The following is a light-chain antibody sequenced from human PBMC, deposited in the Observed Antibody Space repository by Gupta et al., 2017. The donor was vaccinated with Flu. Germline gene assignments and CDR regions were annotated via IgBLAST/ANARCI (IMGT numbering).Light chain of an antibody. CDR2: EGS. CDR1: SSDVGSYNL. Sequence: QSALTRPASVSGSPGQSITISCTGTSSDVGSYNLVSWYQQHPGKAPKLMIYEGSKRPSGVSNRFSGSKSGNTASLTISGLQAEDEADYYCCSYAGSSTEVFGTGTKVTVL. V-gene: IGLV2-23*01. CDR3: CSYAGSSTEV. J-gene: IGLJ1*01.